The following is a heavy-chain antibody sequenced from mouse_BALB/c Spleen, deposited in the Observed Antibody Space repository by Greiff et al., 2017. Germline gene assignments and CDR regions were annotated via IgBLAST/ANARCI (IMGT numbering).Heavy chain of an antibody. J-gene: IGHJ4*01. Sequence: EVKLVESGAELVKPGASVKLSCTASGFNIKDTYMHWVKQRPEQGLEWIGRIDPANGNTKYDPKFQGKATITADTSSNTAYLQLSSLTSEDTAVYYCARRLLYYAMDYWGQGTSVTVSS. CDR3: ARRLLYYAMDY. V-gene: IGHV14-3*02. D-gene: IGHD1-2*01. CDR2: IDPANGNT. CDR1: GFNIKDTY.